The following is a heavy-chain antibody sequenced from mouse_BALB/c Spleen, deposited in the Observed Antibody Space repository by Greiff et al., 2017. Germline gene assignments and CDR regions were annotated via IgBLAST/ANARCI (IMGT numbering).Heavy chain of an antibody. Sequence: VKLMESGPGLVAPSQSLSITCTVSGFSLTDYGVSWIRQPPGKGLEWLGVIWGGGSTYYNSALKSRLSISKDNSKSQVFLKMNSLQTDDTAMYYCAKHRTTAYYAMDYWGQGTSVTVSS. CDR2: IWGGGST. CDR3: AKHRTTAYYAMDY. V-gene: IGHV2-6-5*01. J-gene: IGHJ4*01. D-gene: IGHD1-2*01. CDR1: GFSLTDYG.